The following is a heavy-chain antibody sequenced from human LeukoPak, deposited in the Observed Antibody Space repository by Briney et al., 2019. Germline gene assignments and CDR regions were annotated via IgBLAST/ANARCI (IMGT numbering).Heavy chain of an antibody. V-gene: IGHV1-2*02. CDR1: GYTFTGYY. J-gene: IGHJ4*02. D-gene: IGHD2-2*01. Sequence: ASEKVSCKASGYTFTGYYMHWVRQAPGQGLEWMGWINPNSGGTNYAQKFQGRVTMTRDTSISTAYMELSRLRSDDTAVYYCARDQKRFTVVVPAATLPGYWGQGTLVTVSS. CDR2: INPNSGGT. CDR3: ARDQKRFTVVVPAATLPGY.